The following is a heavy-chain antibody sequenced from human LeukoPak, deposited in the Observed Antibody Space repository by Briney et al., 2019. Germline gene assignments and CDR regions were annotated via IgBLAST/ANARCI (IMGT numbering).Heavy chain of an antibody. Sequence: PGRSLRLSCAASGFTFDDYAMHWVRQVPGKGLEWVSGISWNSGSIGYVDSVKGRFTISRDNAESSLYLQMNSLRAEDTALYYCAKARYCSGGSCYRGFDNWGQGTRVTVSS. CDR3: AKARYCSGGSCYRGFDN. CDR1: GFTFDDYA. D-gene: IGHD2-15*01. CDR2: ISWNSGSI. J-gene: IGHJ4*02. V-gene: IGHV3-9*01.